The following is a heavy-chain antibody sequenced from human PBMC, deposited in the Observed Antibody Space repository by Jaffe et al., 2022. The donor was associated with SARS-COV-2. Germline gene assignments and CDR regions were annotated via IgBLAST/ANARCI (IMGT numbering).Heavy chain of an antibody. CDR1: GFTFSDYT. CDR2: IDTSIRTI. J-gene: IGHJ4*02. V-gene: IGHV3-48*02. CDR3: ARDRDWAFDY. D-gene: IGHD3-9*01. Sequence: EVQLVESGGGLVQPGGSLRLSCAASGFTFSDYTMNWVRQAPGKGLEWVSHIDTSIRTITYADSVKGRFTISRDNARSSLFLQMNSLRDEDTAVYYCARDRDWAFDYWGQGALVTVSS.